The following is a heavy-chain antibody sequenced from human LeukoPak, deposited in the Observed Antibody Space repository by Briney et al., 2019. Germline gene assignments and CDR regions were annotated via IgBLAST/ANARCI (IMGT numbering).Heavy chain of an antibody. CDR1: GFTFGDYA. V-gene: IGHV3-49*03. J-gene: IGHJ4*02. CDR3: TRVEEARADFDY. CDR2: IRSKAYGGTT. Sequence: PGGSLRLSCTASGFTFGDYAMSWFRRAPGKGLEWVGFIRSKAYGGTTEYAASVKGRFTISRDDSKSIAYLQMNSLKTEDTAVYHCTRVEEARADFDYWGQGTLVTVSS.